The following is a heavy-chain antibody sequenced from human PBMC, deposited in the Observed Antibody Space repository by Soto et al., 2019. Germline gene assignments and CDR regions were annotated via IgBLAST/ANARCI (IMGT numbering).Heavy chain of an antibody. J-gene: IGHJ6*02. D-gene: IGHD5-12*01. CDR2: MYSSGST. V-gene: IGHV4-31*03. Sequence: TLSLTCTVSGGSISSGGFFWSWVRQLPGEGLQWIGVMYSSGSTQYNPSLRSRVSISADSSLNQVYLQLTSVTDADAAVYYCARNGYTYGMDVWGQGTTVTVSS. CDR1: GGSISSGGFF. CDR3: ARNGYTYGMDV.